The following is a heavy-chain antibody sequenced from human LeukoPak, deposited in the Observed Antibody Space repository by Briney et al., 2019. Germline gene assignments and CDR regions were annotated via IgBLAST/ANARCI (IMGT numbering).Heavy chain of an antibody. Sequence: SETLSLTCTVSGGSISSSSYYWGWIRQPPGKGLERIGSIYYSGSTYYNPSLKSRVTISVDTSKNQFSLKLSSVTAADTAVYYCARRVVGATISWFDPWGQGTLVTVSS. J-gene: IGHJ5*02. V-gene: IGHV4-39*01. CDR1: GGSISSSSYY. CDR3: ARRVVGATISWFDP. D-gene: IGHD1-26*01. CDR2: IYYSGST.